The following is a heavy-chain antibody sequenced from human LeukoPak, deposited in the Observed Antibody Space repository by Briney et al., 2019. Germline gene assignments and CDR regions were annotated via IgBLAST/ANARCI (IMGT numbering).Heavy chain of an antibody. V-gene: IGHV1-2*02. CDR3: ARVRLADERAWAY. D-gene: IGHD3-3*02. CDR2: ITPKSGDT. J-gene: IGHJ4*02. CDR1: GHTFSDFY. Sequence: ASVKVSCKASGHTFSDFYIHWVRQAPGQGLEYMGWITPKSGDTYSPQRFQGRVTMTRDASISTAYMELSSLRSDDTAVYFCARVRLADERAWAYWGQGTLVTVSS.